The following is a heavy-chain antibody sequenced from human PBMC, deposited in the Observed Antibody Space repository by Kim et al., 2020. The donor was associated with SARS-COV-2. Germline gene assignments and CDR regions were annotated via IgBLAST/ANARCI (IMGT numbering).Heavy chain of an antibody. D-gene: IGHD3-10*02. CDR3: ARADMFNGMDV. CDR2: IYYSGST. V-gene: IGHV4-59*13. Sequence: SKTLSLTCTVSGGSIGSYYWSWIRQPPGKGLEWIGYIYYSGSTNNNPALKSRVSISIDTSKNQFSLKLNSVTAADTALYYCARADMFNGMDVWGQGTTVTVSS. CDR1: GGSIGSYY. J-gene: IGHJ6*02.